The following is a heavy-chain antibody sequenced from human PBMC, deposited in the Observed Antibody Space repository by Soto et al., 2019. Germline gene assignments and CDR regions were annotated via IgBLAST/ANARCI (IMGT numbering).Heavy chain of an antibody. V-gene: IGHV3-23*01. Sequence: PGGSLRLSCAASGLTFINYAMTWVRQAPGKGLEWISTISGSGGVTYYADSVKGRFTISRDNSKNTLSLQMNSLRAEDTAIYYCARDLTWRDTTAGALANWGPGTLVTVSS. CDR2: ISGSGGVT. D-gene: IGHD1-26*01. CDR3: ARDLTWRDTTAGALAN. CDR1: GLTFINYA. J-gene: IGHJ4*02.